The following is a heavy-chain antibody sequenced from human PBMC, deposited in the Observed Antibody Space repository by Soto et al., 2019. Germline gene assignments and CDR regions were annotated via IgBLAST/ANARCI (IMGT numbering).Heavy chain of an antibody. CDR3: AHSDCSSTSCYKVWFDS. V-gene: IGHV2-5*02. CDR1: GFSLTTNGVG. J-gene: IGHJ5*01. CDR2: IYWDDDK. D-gene: IGHD2-2*02. Sequence: SGPTLVNPTQPLTLTCPFSGFSLTTNGVGVGWIRQPPGKALEWLALIYWDDDKRFSPSLKTRLTITKDTSRNQVVLRMTNMDPVDTATYYCAHSDCSSTSCYKVWFDSWGQGTPVTVSS.